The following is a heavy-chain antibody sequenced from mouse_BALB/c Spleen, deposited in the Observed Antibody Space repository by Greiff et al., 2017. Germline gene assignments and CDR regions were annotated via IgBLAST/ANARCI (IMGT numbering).Heavy chain of an antibody. CDR3: ARRTVVATRLGNYFDY. D-gene: IGHD1-1*01. CDR1: GFNIKDTY. V-gene: IGHV14-3*02. CDR2: IDPANGNT. Sequence: VQLQQSGAELVKPGASVKLSCTASGFNIKDTYMHWVKQRPEQGLEWIGRIDPANGNTKYDPKFQGKATITADTSSNTAYLQLSSLTSEDTAVYYCARRTVVATRLGNYFDYWGQGTTLTVSS. J-gene: IGHJ2*01.